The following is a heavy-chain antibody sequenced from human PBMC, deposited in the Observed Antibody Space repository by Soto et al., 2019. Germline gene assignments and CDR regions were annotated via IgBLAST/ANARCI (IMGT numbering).Heavy chain of an antibody. CDR3: ARACTPFGVLQLHL. CDR2: NWYDGSIE. Sequence: PGGSLKLSCAASGFTFRSFGVHWVRQAPGKGLEGGAGNWYDGSIEYYADSVNGPFTVSRDNSKNTLYLHMNSLKDDDRAVYYCARACTPFGVLQLHLWGQGPTVTVSS. J-gene: IGHJ6*02. D-gene: IGHD2-2*01. CDR1: GFTFRSFG. V-gene: IGHV3-33*01.